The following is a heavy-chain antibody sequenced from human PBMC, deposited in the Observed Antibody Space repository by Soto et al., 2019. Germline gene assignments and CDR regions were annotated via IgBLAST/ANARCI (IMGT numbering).Heavy chain of an antibody. Sequence: QVQLVESGGGVVQPGRSLRLSCAASGFTFSSYGMHWVRQAPGKGLEWVAVISYDGSNKYYADSVKGRFTISRDNSKNTLYLQMNSLRAEDTSVYYCAKDLGNPLDYIWGSDHLEYYMDVWGKGTTVTVSS. CDR3: AKDLGNPLDYIWGSDHLEYYMDV. V-gene: IGHV3-30*18. CDR2: ISYDGSNK. D-gene: IGHD3-16*01. CDR1: GFTFSSYG. J-gene: IGHJ6*03.